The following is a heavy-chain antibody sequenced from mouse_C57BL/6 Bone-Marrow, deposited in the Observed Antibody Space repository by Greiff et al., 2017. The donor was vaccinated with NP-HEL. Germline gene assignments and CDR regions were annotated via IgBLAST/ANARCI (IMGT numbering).Heavy chain of an antibody. J-gene: IGHJ1*03. CDR1: GYSITSGYY. CDR2: ISYDGSN. V-gene: IGHV3-6*01. CDR3: ARDIHRRYFDV. Sequence: EVKLQESGPGLVKPSQSLSLTCSVTGYSITSGYYWNWIRQFPGNKLEWMGYISYDGSNNYNPSLKNRISITRDTSKNQFFLKLNSVTTEDTATYYCARDIHRRYFDVWGTGTTVTVSS.